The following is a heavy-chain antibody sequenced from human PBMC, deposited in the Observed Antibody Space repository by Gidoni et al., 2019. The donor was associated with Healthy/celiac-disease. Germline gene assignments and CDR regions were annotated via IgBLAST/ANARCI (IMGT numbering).Heavy chain of an antibody. J-gene: IGHJ5*02. CDR3: AGGRGYCSSTSCPEDWFDP. D-gene: IGHD2-2*01. V-gene: IGHV3-21*01. CDR1: GFTFSSYR. CDR2: ISSSSSDI. Sequence: EVQLVESGGGLVKPGGSLRLSCAASGFTFSSYRMNWVRQAPGKGLEWVSSISSSSSDIYYADSVKGRFTISRDNAKNSLYLQMNSLRAEDTAVYYCAGGRGYCSSTSCPEDWFDPWGQGTLVTVSS.